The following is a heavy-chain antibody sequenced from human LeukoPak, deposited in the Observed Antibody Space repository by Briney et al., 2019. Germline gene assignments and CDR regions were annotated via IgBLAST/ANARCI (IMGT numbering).Heavy chain of an antibody. Sequence: GGSLRLSCAASGFTFSSYAMSWVRQAPGKGLEWGSAISGSGGSTYYADSVKGRFTISRDNSKNTLYLQMNSLRAEDTAVYYCAKGSLGYCSSTSCPTLFDPWGQGTLVTVSS. D-gene: IGHD2-2*01. V-gene: IGHV3-23*01. CDR3: AKGSLGYCSSTSCPTLFDP. J-gene: IGHJ5*02. CDR2: ISGSGGST. CDR1: GFTFSSYA.